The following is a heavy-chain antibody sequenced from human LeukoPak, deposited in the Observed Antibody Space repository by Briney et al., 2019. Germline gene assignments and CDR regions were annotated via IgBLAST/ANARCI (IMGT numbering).Heavy chain of an antibody. D-gene: IGHD3-22*01. Sequence: PSETLSLTCGVSGGSISSGAYSWTWIRQPPGKGLEWVGYIHHSGNTFYNPSLKSRLTISGDRSTNQFSLNLNSVTAADTAVYYCGIYYYNSSGYHDYWGQGALVTVSS. CDR2: IHHSGNT. J-gene: IGHJ4*02. CDR1: GGSISSGAYS. V-gene: IGHV4-30-2*01. CDR3: GIYYYNSSGYHDY.